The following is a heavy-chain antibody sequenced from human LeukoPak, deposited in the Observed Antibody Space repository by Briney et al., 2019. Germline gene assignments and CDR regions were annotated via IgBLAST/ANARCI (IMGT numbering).Heavy chain of an antibody. J-gene: IGHJ4*02. V-gene: IGHV3-30-3*01. Sequence: PGGSLRLSCAASGFTFSSYAMHWVRQAPGKGLEWVAVISYDGSNKYYADSVKGRFTISRDNSKNTLYLQMNSLRAEDTAVYYCANAPSPRNERVGGFLDYWGQGTLVTVSS. D-gene: IGHD1-1*01. CDR3: ANAPSPRNERVGGFLDY. CDR1: GFTFSSYA. CDR2: ISYDGSNK.